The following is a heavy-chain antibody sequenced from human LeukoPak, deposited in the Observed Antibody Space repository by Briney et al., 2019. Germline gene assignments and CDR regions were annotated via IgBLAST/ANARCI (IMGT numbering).Heavy chain of an antibody. Sequence: SETLSLTCPVSGGSISSSSYYWGWIRQPPGKGLEWIGSIYYSGSTYYNPSLKSRVTISVDTSKNQFSLKLSSVTAADTAVYYCARARPGIAVAGTVGWFDPWGQGTLVTVSS. CDR3: ARARPGIAVAGTVGWFDP. D-gene: IGHD6-19*01. J-gene: IGHJ5*02. V-gene: IGHV4-39*07. CDR1: GGSISSSSYY. CDR2: IYYSGST.